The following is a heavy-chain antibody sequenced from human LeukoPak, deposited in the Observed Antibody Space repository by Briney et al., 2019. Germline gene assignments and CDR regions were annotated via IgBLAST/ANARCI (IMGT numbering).Heavy chain of an antibody. CDR3: ARGYDILTGYSKDYYGVDV. CDR1: GFTFSSYA. J-gene: IGHJ6*04. CDR2: ISYDGSNK. D-gene: IGHD3-9*01. V-gene: IGHV3-30*04. Sequence: GGSLRLSCAASGFTFSSYAMHWVRQAPGKGLEWVAVISYDGSNKYYADSVKGRFTISRDNSKNTLYLQMNSLRAEDTAVYYCARGYDILTGYSKDYYGVDVWGKGTTVTVSS.